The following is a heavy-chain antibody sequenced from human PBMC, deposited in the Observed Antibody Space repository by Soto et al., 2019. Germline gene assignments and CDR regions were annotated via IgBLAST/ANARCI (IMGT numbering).Heavy chain of an antibody. J-gene: IGHJ1*01. V-gene: IGHV3-9*01. CDR3: VKDESINWYSGHFRH. Sequence: QAGGSLRLSCAASGFTFDDYAMHWVRQVPGKGLEWVSGINWNSGSIGYADSVKGRFAISRDNAKNSLHLQMNSLRAEDTAFYYCVKDESINWYSGHFRHWGQGTLVTVS. CDR2: INWNSGSI. CDR1: GFTFDDYA. D-gene: IGHD6-13*01.